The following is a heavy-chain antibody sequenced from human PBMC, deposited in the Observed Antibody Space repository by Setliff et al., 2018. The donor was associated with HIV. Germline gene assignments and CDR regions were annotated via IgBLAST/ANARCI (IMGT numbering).Heavy chain of an antibody. V-gene: IGHV4-34*01. CDR3: ARRYRIAARPKWFDP. CDR1: GESFSGYY. D-gene: IGHD6-6*01. J-gene: IGHJ5*02. Sequence: PSETLSLTCAVYGESFSGYYWNWIRQPPGKGLEWIGEINHRGSTNYNPSFKSRVTISVDVSKNQFYLKLSSVTASDTAVYYCARRYRIAARPKWFDPWGQGTLVTVSS. CDR2: INHRGST.